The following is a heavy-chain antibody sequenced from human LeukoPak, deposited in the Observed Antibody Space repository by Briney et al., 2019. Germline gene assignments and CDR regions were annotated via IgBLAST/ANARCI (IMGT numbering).Heavy chain of an antibody. V-gene: IGHV3-21*01. CDR1: GFNGFSFSTYS. CDR2: ISSTSNYI. J-gene: IGHJ6*03. CDR3: ARGPGYMDV. Sequence: GSLRLSCNASGFNGFSFSTYSLNWVRQAPGKGLEWVSSISSTSNYISYGRSVRGRFTISRDNAKNSLFLHMNSLRVEDTAIYYCARGPGYMDVWGLGTTVTVS.